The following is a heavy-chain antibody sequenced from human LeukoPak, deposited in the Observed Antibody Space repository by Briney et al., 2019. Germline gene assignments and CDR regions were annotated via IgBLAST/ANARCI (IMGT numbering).Heavy chain of an antibody. CDR3: ARRTALEQYFDY. D-gene: IGHD1/OR15-1a*01. CDR2: IRSDGSKK. Sequence: GGSLRLSCAASGFTFSSYGIHWVRQAPGKGLEWVAFIRSDGSKKYYADSVKGRFTISRDNSKNTLYLQMNSMRADDTAVYYCARRTALEQYFDYWGQGTLVTVSS. V-gene: IGHV3-30*02. CDR1: GFTFSSYG. J-gene: IGHJ4*02.